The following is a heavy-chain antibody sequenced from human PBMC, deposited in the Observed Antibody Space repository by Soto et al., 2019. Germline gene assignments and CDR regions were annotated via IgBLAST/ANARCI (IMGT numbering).Heavy chain of an antibody. V-gene: IGHV3-30-3*01. D-gene: IGHD3-22*01. Sequence: QVQLVESGGGVVQPGRSLRLSCAASGFTFSSYAMHWVRQAPGKGLEWVAVISYDGSNKYYADSVKGRFTISRDNSKNTLYLQMNSLRAEDTAVYYCAGLYYYDSSGYWDDYWGQGTLVTVSS. J-gene: IGHJ4*02. CDR2: ISYDGSNK. CDR1: GFTFSSYA. CDR3: AGLYYYDSSGYWDDY.